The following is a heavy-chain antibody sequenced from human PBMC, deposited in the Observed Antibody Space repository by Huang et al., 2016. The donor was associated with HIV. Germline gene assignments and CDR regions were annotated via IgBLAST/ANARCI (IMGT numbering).Heavy chain of an antibody. CDR3: AKSNYFWSGYRGSYYYYMDV. CDR1: GFIFSSYR. J-gene: IGHJ6*03. CDR2: ISYSSNYI. D-gene: IGHD3-3*01. V-gene: IGHV3-21*01. Sequence: EVQLVESGGGLVKPGGSLRLSCTASGFIFSSYRMNWVRQAPTSGLECVSSISYSSNYIYYADAVKGRFTIPRDNGKNSLYLQINSLTAEDTAVYYCAKSNYFWSGYRGSYYYYMDVWGKGTTVTVSS.